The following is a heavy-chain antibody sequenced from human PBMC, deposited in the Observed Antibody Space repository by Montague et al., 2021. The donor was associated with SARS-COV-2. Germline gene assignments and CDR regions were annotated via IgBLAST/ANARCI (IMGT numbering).Heavy chain of an antibody. CDR1: RFPFSSYA. J-gene: IGHJ4*02. V-gene: IGHV3-30*04. D-gene: IGHD3-22*01. CDR3: ASDPDDYDSSGPFDY. CDR2: ISYDGNNK. Sequence: SLRLSCAASRFPFSSYAMHWVRQAPGKGLEWVAVISYDGNNKYYADSVKGRFTISRDNSKNTLYLQMNSLRADDSAVYYCASDPDDYDSSGPFDYWGQGTLVTVSS.